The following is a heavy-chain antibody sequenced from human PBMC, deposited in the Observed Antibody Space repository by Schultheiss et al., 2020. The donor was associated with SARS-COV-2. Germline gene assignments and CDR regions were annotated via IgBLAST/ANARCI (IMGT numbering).Heavy chain of an antibody. CDR3: ARDHWDIVVVPAAIDYFDY. D-gene: IGHD2-2*01. CDR1: GGSISSYY. CDR2: IYYSGST. Sequence: SETLSITCTVSGGSISSYYWSWIRQPPGKGLEWIGYIYYSGSTNYNPSLKSRVTISVDTSKNQFSLKLSSVTAADTAVYYCARDHWDIVVVPAAIDYFDYWGQGTLVTVSS. V-gene: IGHV4-59*12. J-gene: IGHJ4*02.